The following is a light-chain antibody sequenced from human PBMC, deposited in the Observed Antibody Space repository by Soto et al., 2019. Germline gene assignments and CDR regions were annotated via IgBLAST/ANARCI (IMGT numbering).Light chain of an antibody. CDR2: GAS. CDR3: QQYDSSPRT. Sequence: IVLTQSPDTLSLSPGERATLSCRASQSISSTSLAWYQQKPGQAPRLLIYGASSRATGILDRFSGSGSGTDFTLTISRLEPEDFAVYYCQQYDSSPRTFGQGTKVEI. CDR1: QSISSTS. V-gene: IGKV3-20*01. J-gene: IGKJ1*01.